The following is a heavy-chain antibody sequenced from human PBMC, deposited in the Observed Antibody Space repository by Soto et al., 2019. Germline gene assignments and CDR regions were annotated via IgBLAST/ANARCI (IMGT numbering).Heavy chain of an antibody. Sequence: AGGSLRLSCAASGFSFSDFPIHWVRQASGKGLEWVGRMRSKVKDYATVYVESVKGRFTISRDDSKNRAYLQMNSLKTDDTAVYYCTTLGEWGSYSGYWGQGTLVTVSS. J-gene: IGHJ4*02. CDR1: GFSFSDFP. D-gene: IGHD1-26*01. V-gene: IGHV3-73*01. CDR3: TTLGEWGSYSGY. CDR2: MRSKVKDYAT.